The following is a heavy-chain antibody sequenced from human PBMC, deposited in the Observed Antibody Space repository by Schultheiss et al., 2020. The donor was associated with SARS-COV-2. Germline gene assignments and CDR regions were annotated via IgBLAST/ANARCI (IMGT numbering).Heavy chain of an antibody. Sequence: GGSLRLSCAASGFTFSTYAMTWVRQAPGKGLEWVSAISGSGGSTYYADSVKGRFTISRDNSKNTLYLQMNSLRAEDTAVYYCAKDYYDSSGYPDYWGQGTLVTVSA. D-gene: IGHD3-22*01. CDR3: AKDYYDSSGYPDY. V-gene: IGHV3-23*01. CDR2: ISGSGGST. J-gene: IGHJ4*02. CDR1: GFTFSTYA.